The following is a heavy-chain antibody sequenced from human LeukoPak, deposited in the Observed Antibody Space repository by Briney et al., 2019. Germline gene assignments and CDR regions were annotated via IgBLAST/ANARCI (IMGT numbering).Heavy chain of an antibody. CDR3: ARNAHMDAFDI. Sequence: SETLSLTCTVSGGSISSGDYYWSWIRQPPGKGLEWIGYIYYSGSTHYNPSLKSRVTRSVDTSKNQFSLKLSSVIAADTAVYYCARNAHMDAFDIWGQGTMVTVSS. D-gene: IGHD1-1*01. V-gene: IGHV4-30-4*08. J-gene: IGHJ3*02. CDR2: IYYSGST. CDR1: GGSISSGDYY.